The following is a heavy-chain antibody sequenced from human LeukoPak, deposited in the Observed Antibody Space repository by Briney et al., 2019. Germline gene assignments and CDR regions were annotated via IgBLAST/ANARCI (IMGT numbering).Heavy chain of an antibody. CDR3: ARAQPSDGSTTERVSDY. D-gene: IGHD1-26*01. J-gene: IGHJ4*02. V-gene: IGHV1-2*02. CDR1: GYIFTDYY. Sequence: ASVKVSCKASGYIFTDYYMYWVRQAPGQGLEWMGWINLSNGDRDYAQRFQGRVTMTRDTSITTAYMEMSRLTSDDTAVYYCARAQPSDGSTTERVSDYWGQGTLVTVSS. CDR2: INLSNGDR.